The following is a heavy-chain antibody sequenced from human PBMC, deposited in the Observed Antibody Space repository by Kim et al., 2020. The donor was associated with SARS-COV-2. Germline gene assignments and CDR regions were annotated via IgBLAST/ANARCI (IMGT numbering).Heavy chain of an antibody. J-gene: IGHJ3*02. V-gene: IGHV1-18*01. CDR1: GYTFTSYG. D-gene: IGHD3-9*01. CDR2: ISAYNGNT. Sequence: ASVKVSCKASGYTFTSYGISWVRQAPGQGLERMGWISAYNGNTYYAQKVQGRVTMTTDTSTSTAYMELRSLRSDDTAVYYCARKYYDILTGYHRGAFDIWGQGTMVTVSS. CDR3: ARKYYDILTGYHRGAFDI.